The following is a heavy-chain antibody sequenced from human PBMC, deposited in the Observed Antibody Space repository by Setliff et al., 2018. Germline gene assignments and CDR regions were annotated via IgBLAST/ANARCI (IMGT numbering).Heavy chain of an antibody. J-gene: IGHJ3*02. CDR2: INFDGSDT. CDR3: IRDWGEAGSTNAFDI. Sequence: GESLKISCEASGLTLSHYWMHWVRQGPGKGLVWVSYINFDGSDTNYADSVKGRFTISRDNAKNTVYLQMNRLRAEDTAVYYCIRDWGEAGSTNAFDIWGQGTVVTVSS. CDR1: GLTLSHYW. D-gene: IGHD1-26*01. V-gene: IGHV3-74*01.